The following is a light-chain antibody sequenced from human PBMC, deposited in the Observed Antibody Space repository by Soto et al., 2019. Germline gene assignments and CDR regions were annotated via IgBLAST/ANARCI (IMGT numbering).Light chain of an antibody. CDR2: GAS. CDR3: QRNYSIPIT. CDR1: QSISTS. J-gene: IGKJ5*01. Sequence: IQVTQSPASLSGAVVDGGSITCRASQSISTSLNWYHQKPGKAPDLLIYGASSLQSGVTSRFTGSGSGTDFTLTITDLQPEDFATYYCQRNYSIPITFGQGTRLEIK. V-gene: IGKV1-39*01.